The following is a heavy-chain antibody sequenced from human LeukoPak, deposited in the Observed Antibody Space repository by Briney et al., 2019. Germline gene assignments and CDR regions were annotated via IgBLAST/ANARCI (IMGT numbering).Heavy chain of an antibody. Sequence: SGPTLVKPTQTLTLTCTFSGSSLITGGVGVGWIRQPPGKALECLALIYWDDDRRYNPSLRSRLTITKDTSRNQVVLTMTDMDPVDTATYFCAKRRGGYNWNDGDFDYWGQGTLVTVSS. D-gene: IGHD1-1*01. CDR2: IYWDDDR. V-gene: IGHV2-5*02. CDR3: AKRRGGYNWNDGDFDY. J-gene: IGHJ4*02. CDR1: GSSLITGGVG.